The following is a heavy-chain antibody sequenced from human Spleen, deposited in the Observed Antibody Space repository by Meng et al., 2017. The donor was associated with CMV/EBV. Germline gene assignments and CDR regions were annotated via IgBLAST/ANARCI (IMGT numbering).Heavy chain of an antibody. CDR3: ARVHNYGTPIDY. CDR2: FSYSGST. D-gene: IGHD5-18*01. Sequence: SETLSLTCTVSGGSFGVYYWSWIRQPPGKGLEWIGYFSYSGSTNYNPSLKSRVTMSVDRSKNQFSLKLTSVTAADTAVYYCARVHNYGTPIDYWGQGALVTVSS. CDR1: GGSFGVYY. V-gene: IGHV4-59*01. J-gene: IGHJ4*02.